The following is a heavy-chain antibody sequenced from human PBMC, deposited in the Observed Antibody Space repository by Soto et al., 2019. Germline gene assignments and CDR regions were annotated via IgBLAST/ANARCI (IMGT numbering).Heavy chain of an antibody. V-gene: IGHV4-31*03. CDR1: GGSISSGGCY. CDR3: ARTLFGWGIWFDP. D-gene: IGHD3-10*02. Sequence: PSETLSLTCTVSGGSISSGGCYWNWIRQHPGKGLEWIGYIYYRGDTYYNPSLKSRITISVDTSKNQFSLKLSSVTASDTAVYYCARTLFGWGIWFDPWGQGTLVTVSS. CDR2: IYYRGDT. J-gene: IGHJ5*02.